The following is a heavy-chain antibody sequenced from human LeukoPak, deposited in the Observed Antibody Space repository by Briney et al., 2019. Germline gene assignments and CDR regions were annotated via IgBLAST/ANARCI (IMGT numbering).Heavy chain of an antibody. Sequence: NPGGSLRLSCAASEFTFSSYTINWVRQAPGKGLEWVSSISSTSTYISYADSVKGRFTISRDNAKNSLYLQMNSLRAEDTAVYYGARGGGNFDYWGQATLVTVSA. V-gene: IGHV3-21*01. CDR1: EFTFSSYT. D-gene: IGHD2-15*01. J-gene: IGHJ4*02. CDR2: ISSTSTYI. CDR3: ARGGGNFDY.